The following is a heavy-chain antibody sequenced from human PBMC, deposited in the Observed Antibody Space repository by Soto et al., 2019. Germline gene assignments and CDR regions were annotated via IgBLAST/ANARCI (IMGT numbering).Heavy chain of an antibody. V-gene: IGHV5-51*01. CDR3: ARAQNIVVVPAAMNAFDI. CDR1: GYSFTSYW. J-gene: IGHJ3*02. Sequence: PGESMKNSWKGSGYSFTSYWSGWVRQMPGKGLEWMGIIYPGDSDTRYSPSFQGQVTISADKSISTAYLQWSSLKASDTAMYYCARAQNIVVVPAAMNAFDIWGQGTMVTVSS. CDR2: IYPGDSDT. D-gene: IGHD2-2*01.